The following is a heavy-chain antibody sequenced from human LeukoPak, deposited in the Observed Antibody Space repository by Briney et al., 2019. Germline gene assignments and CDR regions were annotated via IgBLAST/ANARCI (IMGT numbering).Heavy chain of an antibody. J-gene: IGHJ5*02. CDR1: GFTFSSYS. CDR3: ARDQDGPGATVDH. D-gene: IGHD1-26*01. Sequence: GGSLRLSCAASGFTFSSYSMNWVRQAPGKGLEWVSYISSSSSTIYYADSVKGRFTISRDNVKNTLYLQMNSLRAEDTAIYYCARDQDGPGATVDHWGQGTLVTVSS. CDR2: ISSSSSTI. V-gene: IGHV3-48*04.